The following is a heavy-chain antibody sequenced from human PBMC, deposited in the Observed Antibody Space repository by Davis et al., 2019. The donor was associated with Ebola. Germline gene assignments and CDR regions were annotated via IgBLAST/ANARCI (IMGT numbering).Heavy chain of an antibody. J-gene: IGHJ3*02. CDR1: GGSISSSSYY. D-gene: IGHD3-16*01. CDR3: ASRAGLRLGDLMWGAAFDI. CDR2: IYYSGST. V-gene: IGHV4-39*01. Sequence: SETLSLTCTVSGGSISSSSYYWGWIRQPPGKGLEWIGSIYYSGSTYYNPSLKSRVTISVDTSKNQFSLKLSSVTAADTAVYYCASRAGLRLGDLMWGAAFDIWGQGTMVTVSS.